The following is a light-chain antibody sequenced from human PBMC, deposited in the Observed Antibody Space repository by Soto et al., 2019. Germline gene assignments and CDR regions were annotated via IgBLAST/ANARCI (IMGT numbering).Light chain of an antibody. CDR3: QLYGGAHMFS. CDR1: ESISSSY. CDR2: AAS. V-gene: IGKV3-20*01. J-gene: IGKJ2*01. Sequence: EIVLTQSPGTLSLSPGEGATLSCRASESISSSYLAWYQQRPGQSPRLLIYAASSRSAGIPDRFSGSGSGADFILTIIRLEPEDFAVYYCQLYGGAHMFSFGQGTKLQIK.